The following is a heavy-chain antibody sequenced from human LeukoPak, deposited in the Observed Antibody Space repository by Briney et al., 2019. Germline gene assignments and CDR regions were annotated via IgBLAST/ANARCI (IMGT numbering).Heavy chain of an antibody. Sequence: PGRSLRLSCAASGFSFGSYGINWVRQAPGKGLEWVAHVWYDGTKKLYADSVNGRFTISRDNSKNTLYLQMNSLRAEDTAVYHCARDGGSYLQPTDYWGQGTLVTVSS. V-gene: IGHV3-33*01. CDR1: GFSFGSYG. CDR3: ARDGGSYLQPTDY. J-gene: IGHJ4*02. D-gene: IGHD1-26*01. CDR2: VWYDGTKK.